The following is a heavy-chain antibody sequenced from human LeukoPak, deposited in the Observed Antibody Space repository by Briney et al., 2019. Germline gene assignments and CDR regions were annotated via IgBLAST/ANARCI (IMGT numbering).Heavy chain of an antibody. V-gene: IGHV3-23*01. CDR1: GFTFSHHG. CDR2: VGPSGART. Sequence: GGTLRLSCAASGFTFSHHGMNWVRQAPGKGLERVSGVGPSGARTYYADSVKGRFTVSRDNSKNMVFLQMNSLRSEDTAIYYCARDPPGVRYGRPIFDFWGQGTLVTVSS. J-gene: IGHJ4*02. CDR3: ARDPPGVRYGRPIFDF. D-gene: IGHD2-8*01.